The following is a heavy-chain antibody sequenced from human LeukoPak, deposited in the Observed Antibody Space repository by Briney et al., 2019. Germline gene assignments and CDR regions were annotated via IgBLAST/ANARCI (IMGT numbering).Heavy chain of an antibody. V-gene: IGHV3-23*01. J-gene: IGHJ4*02. Sequence: PGGSLRLSCSASGFTFSTSAMNWLRQAPGKGLEWVSAISKSGDSTFFADSVKGRFTISRDNSQNTLYLQMNSLRAEDTAVYYCAQTTAGRFESWVQGTLVTVSS. CDR2: ISKSGDST. D-gene: IGHD1-26*01. CDR1: GFTFSTSA. CDR3: AQTTAGRFES.